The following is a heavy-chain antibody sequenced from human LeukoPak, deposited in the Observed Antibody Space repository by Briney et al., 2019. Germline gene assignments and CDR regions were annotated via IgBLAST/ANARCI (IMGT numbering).Heavy chain of an antibody. CDR1: GFTVSSNY. J-gene: IGHJ4*02. V-gene: IGHV3-66*01. Sequence: GGSLRLSCAASGFTVSSNYMSWVRQAPGKGLEWVSVIYSGGSTYYADSVKGRFTISRDNSKNTLYLKMNSLRAEDTAVYYCARGLLPYSSGWVIFDYWGQGTLVTVSS. CDR2: IYSGGST. CDR3: ARGLLPYSSGWVIFDY. D-gene: IGHD6-19*01.